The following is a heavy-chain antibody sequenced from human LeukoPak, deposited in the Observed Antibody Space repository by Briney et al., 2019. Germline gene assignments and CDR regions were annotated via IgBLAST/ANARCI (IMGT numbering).Heavy chain of an antibody. J-gene: IGHJ5*02. CDR2: IYYSGTT. CDR3: ARGQRYCSGGSCYSRDSRRFDP. V-gene: IGHV4-31*03. D-gene: IGHD2-15*01. Sequence: SSQTLSLTCTVSGGSISSGGYHWSWIRQHPGKGLEWIGYIYYSGTTSYNPSLKSRVTISVDTSKNQFSLKLSSVTAADTAVYYCARGQRYCSGGSCYSRDSRRFDPWGQGTLVTVSS. CDR1: GGSISSGGYH.